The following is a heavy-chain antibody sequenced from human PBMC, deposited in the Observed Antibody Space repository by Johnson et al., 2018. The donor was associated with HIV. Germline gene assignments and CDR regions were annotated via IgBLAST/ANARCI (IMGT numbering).Heavy chain of an antibody. CDR2: ISTSGSTL. CDR1: GFTFRDYY. J-gene: IGHJ3*02. V-gene: IGHV3-11*04. D-gene: IGHD7-27*01. Sequence: VQLVESGGGLVKPGGSLRLSCAASGFTFRDYYMSWIRQAPGKGLAWVSYISTSGSTLYYADSVKGRFTISRDNAKNSLFLQMNSLRVEDTAVYYCARAPGARDAFDIWGQGTMVTVSS. CDR3: ARAPGARDAFDI.